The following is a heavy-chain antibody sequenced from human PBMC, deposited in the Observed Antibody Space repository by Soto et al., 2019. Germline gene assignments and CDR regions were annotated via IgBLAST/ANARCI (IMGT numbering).Heavy chain of an antibody. CDR1: GYTFTSYA. CDR3: ARDRGYGSGSYYLY. CDR2: INAGNGNT. V-gene: IGHV1-3*01. D-gene: IGHD3-10*01. J-gene: IGHJ4*02. Sequence: QVQLVQSGAEVKKPGASVKVSCKASGYTFTSYAMHWVRQAPGQRLEWMGWINAGNGNTKYSQTFQGRVTITRDTSASTAYMELSSLRSEDTAVYYCARDRGYGSGSYYLYWGQGTLVTVSS.